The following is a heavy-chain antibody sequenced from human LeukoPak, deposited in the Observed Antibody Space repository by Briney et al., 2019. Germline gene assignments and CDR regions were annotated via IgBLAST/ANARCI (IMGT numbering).Heavy chain of an antibody. CDR2: IYYSGST. J-gene: IGHJ4*02. CDR3: ARHISRETSDY. Sequence: PSETLSLTCTVSGGTLSSNSYFWGWIRQPPGKGLDWIGNIYYSGSTYYNPSLKSRITISVDTSKKQLSLKLSSVTAADTAIYYCARHISRETSDYWGQGTLVTVSS. D-gene: IGHD1-14*01. CDR1: GGTLSSNSYF. V-gene: IGHV4-39*01.